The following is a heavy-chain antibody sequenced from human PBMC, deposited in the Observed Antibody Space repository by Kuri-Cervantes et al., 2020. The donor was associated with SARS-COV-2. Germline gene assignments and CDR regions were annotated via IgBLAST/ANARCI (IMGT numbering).Heavy chain of an antibody. V-gene: IGHV6-1*01. D-gene: IGHD6-6*01. J-gene: IGHJ6*02. Sequence: LRLSCAISGDSVSSNTAAWNWIRQSPSRGLEWLGRTYYRSKWYNDYAVSVKSRITINPDTSKNQFSPQLNSVTPEDTAVYYCVRVHPGPEYYYGMDVWGQGTTVTVSS. CDR2: TYYRSKWYN. CDR1: GDSVSSNTAA. CDR3: VRVHPGPEYYYGMDV.